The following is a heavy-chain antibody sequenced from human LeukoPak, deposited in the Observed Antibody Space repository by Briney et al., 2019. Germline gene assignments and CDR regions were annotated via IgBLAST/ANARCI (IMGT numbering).Heavy chain of an antibody. J-gene: IGHJ4*02. Sequence: SETLSLTCAVYGGSFSGYYWSWIRQPPGKGLEWIGEINHSGSTNYNPSLKSRVTISVDTSKNQFSLKLSSVTAADTAVYYCARGYGGNYRRFGYWGQGTLVTVSS. CDR2: INHSGST. V-gene: IGHV4-34*01. CDR1: GGSFSGYY. D-gene: IGHD4-23*01. CDR3: ARGYGGNYRRFGY.